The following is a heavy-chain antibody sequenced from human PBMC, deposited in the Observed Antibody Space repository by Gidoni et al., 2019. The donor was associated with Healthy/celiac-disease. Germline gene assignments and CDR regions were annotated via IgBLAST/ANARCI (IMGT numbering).Heavy chain of an antibody. J-gene: IGHJ4*02. V-gene: IGHV7-4-1*02. D-gene: IGHD3-10*01. Sequence: QVQLVQSGSELKKPGASVKVSCKASGYTFTSYAMNWVRQAPGQGLEWMGLINTNTGNPTYAQGFTGRFVFSLDTSVSTAYLQISSLKAEDTAVYYCARDPPWNYYGSGDPWGYFDYWGQGTLVTVSS. CDR3: ARDPPWNYYGSGDPWGYFDY. CDR2: INTNTGNP. CDR1: GYTFTSYA.